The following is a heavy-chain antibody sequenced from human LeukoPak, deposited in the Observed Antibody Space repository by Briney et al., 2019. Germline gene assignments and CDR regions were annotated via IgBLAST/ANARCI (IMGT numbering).Heavy chain of an antibody. J-gene: IGHJ4*02. D-gene: IGHD1-26*01. V-gene: IGHV3-30*01. CDR1: GFTFSSYA. CDR3: AIVGATGY. CDR2: ISYDGSNK. Sequence: GGSLRLSCAASGFTFSSYAMHWVRQAPGKGLEWVAVISYDGSNKYYADSVKGRFTISRDNSKNTLYLQMNSLRAEETAVYYCAIVGATGYWGQGTLVTVSS.